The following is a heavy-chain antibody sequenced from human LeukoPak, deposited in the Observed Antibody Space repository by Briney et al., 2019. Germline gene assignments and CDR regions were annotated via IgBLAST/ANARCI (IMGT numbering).Heavy chain of an antibody. CDR3: ARAKEGSDSSGYSPWYFDY. CDR1: GGSISSGGYY. CDR2: IYYSGST. V-gene: IGHV4-31*03. J-gene: IGHJ4*02. Sequence: SQTLSLTCTVSGGSISSGGYYWSWIRQHPGKGLEWIGYIYYSGSTYYNPSLKSRVTISVDTSKNQFSLKLSSVTAADTAVYYCARAKEGSDSSGYSPWYFDYWGQRTLVTVSS. D-gene: IGHD3-22*01.